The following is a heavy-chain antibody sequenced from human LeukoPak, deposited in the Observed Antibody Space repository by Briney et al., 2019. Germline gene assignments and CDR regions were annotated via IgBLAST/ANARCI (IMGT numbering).Heavy chain of an antibody. CDR3: ARVERGDYGDYRYFDY. J-gene: IGHJ4*02. CDR2: IYYSGST. CDR1: GGSISSGGYY. D-gene: IGHD4-17*01. V-gene: IGHV4-31*03. Sequence: SETLSLTCTVSGGSISSGGYYWSWIRQHPGKGLEWIGYIYYSGSTYYNPSLKSRVTISVDTSKNQFSLKLSSVTAADTAVYYCARVERGDYGDYRYFDYWGQGTLVTVSS.